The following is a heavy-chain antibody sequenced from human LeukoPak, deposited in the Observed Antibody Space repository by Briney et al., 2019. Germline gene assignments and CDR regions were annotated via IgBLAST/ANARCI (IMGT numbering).Heavy chain of an antibody. D-gene: IGHD5-12*01. Sequence: GGSLRLSCAASGFTFSSYWTSWVRQAPGKGLEWVANIKQDGSEKNYVDSVKGRFTISRDNAKNSLELQMNSLRDEDTAVYYCARAGGYASSWAYWGQGTLVTVSS. CDR1: GFTFSSYW. CDR3: ARAGGYASSWAY. J-gene: IGHJ4*02. V-gene: IGHV3-7*01. CDR2: IKQDGSEK.